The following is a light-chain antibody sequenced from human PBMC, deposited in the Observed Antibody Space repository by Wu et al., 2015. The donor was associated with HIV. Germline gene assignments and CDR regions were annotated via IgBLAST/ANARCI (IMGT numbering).Light chain of an antibody. CDR2: GAS. CDR3: QQYNNWPPFT. CDR1: QSVSIN. J-gene: IGKJ3*01. V-gene: IGKV3-15*01. Sequence: EVVMTQSPATLSVSPGERVTLSCRASQSVSINLAWYQQKPGQAPRLLIYGASTRATGIPARFSGSGSGTEFTLTITSLQSEDFAVYYCQQYNNWPPFTFGPGTKVDIK.